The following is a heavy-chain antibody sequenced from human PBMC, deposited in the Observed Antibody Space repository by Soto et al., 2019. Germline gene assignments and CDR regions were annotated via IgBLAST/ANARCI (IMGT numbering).Heavy chain of an antibody. J-gene: IGHJ3*02. CDR1: GYSFTSYW. Sequence: PGAYLKISCKGSGYSFTSYWFGWVRQMPVKGLEWMGIIYPGDSATRYSQSFQGQVTISAYKSISTAYLQWSSLNASDTAMYYCARLLWATVTHGAFDIWGQGTMVTVSS. D-gene: IGHD4-17*01. V-gene: IGHV5-51*01. CDR2: IYPGDSAT. CDR3: ARLLWATVTHGAFDI.